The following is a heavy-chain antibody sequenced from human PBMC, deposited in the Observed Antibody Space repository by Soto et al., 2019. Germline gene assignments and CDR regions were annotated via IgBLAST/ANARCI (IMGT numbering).Heavy chain of an antibody. CDR3: ARAYSSGWPQGVVQH. D-gene: IGHD6-25*01. Sequence: QVQLQESGPGLVKPSGTLSLTCAVSGGSISSSNWWSWGRQPPGKGREWIGEIYHSGSTNYHPFLKRRLTISGYQSKNQFSLALSPVTAAGTAVYYCARAYSSGWPQGVVQHWGQGTLVNVSS. V-gene: IGHV4-4*02. CDR2: IYHSGST. J-gene: IGHJ1*01. CDR1: GGSISSSNW.